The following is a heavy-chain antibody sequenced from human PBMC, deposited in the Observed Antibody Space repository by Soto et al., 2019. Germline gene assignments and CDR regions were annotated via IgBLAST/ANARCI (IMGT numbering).Heavy chain of an antibody. V-gene: IGHV1-69*04. CDR3: ARDQEGDYYDSSGVFDY. J-gene: IGHJ4*02. CDR2: IIPILGIA. Sequence: VASVKVSCKASGGTFSSYTISWVRQAPGQGLEWMGRIIPILGIANYAQKFQGRVTITADKSTSTAYMELSSLRSEDTAVYYCARDQEGDYYDSSGVFDYWGQGTLVTVSS. CDR1: GGTFSSYT. D-gene: IGHD3-22*01.